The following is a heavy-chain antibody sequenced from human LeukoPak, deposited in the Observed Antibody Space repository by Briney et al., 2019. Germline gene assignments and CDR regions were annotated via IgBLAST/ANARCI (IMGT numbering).Heavy chain of an antibody. D-gene: IGHD2-2*02. CDR2: ISAYNGNT. V-gene: IGHV1-18*04. Sequence: GASVKVSCKASGYTFTGYYMHWVRQAPGQGLEWMGWISAYNGNTNYAQKLQGRVTMTTDTSTSTAYMELRSLRSDDTAVYYCASGGYQLLYNYWGQGTLVTVSS. CDR3: ASGGYQLLYNY. J-gene: IGHJ4*02. CDR1: GYTFTGYY.